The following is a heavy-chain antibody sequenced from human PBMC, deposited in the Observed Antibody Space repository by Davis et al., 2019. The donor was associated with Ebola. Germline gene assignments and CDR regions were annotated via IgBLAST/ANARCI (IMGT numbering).Heavy chain of an antibody. J-gene: IGHJ4*02. CDR3: TGVAAIFDY. D-gene: IGHD2-15*01. V-gene: IGHV3-9*01. CDR2: ISWNSGSI. Sequence: SLKISCAASGFTFGDYAMDWVRQAPGKGLEWVSGISWNSGSIGYADSVKGRFTISRDNAKNSLYLQMNSLRAEDTAVYYCTGVAAIFDYWGQGTLVTVSS. CDR1: GFTFGDYA.